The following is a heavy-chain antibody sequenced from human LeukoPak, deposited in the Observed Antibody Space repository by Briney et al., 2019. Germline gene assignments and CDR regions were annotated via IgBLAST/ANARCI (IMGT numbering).Heavy chain of an antibody. CDR1: GLTFRSYA. CDR2: IYGAGSTT. V-gene: IGHV3-23*01. J-gene: IGHJ4*02. Sequence: PGGSLRLSCVASGLTFRSYAMNWVRQAPGKGLEWVSSIYGAGSTTYYADSVKGRFTISRDNSKGTLYLQMNSLRAEDTAVYYCAREGYSSSADYWGQGTLVTVSS. D-gene: IGHD6-6*01. CDR3: AREGYSSSADY.